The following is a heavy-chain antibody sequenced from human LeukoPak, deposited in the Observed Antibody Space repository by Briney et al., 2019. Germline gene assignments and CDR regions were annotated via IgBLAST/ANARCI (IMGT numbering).Heavy chain of an antibody. V-gene: IGHV4-31*03. CDR1: GGSINSGGYY. CDR3: ARVGYSGYDFRGAFDY. Sequence: SETLSLTCTVSGGSINSGGYYWSWIRQHPGKGLEWIGYIHYSGTTNYNPSLKSRVNISLDTSKKHFYLKLSSVTAADTAVYFCARVGYSGYDFRGAFDYRGQGTLVTVSS. CDR2: IHYSGTT. J-gene: IGHJ4*02. D-gene: IGHD5-12*01.